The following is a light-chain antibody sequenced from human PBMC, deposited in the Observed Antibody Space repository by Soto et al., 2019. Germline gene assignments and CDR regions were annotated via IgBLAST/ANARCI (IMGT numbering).Light chain of an antibody. J-gene: IGLJ2*01. CDR3: IPYTSSSPFL. Sequence: QSALTQPASVSGSPGQSITISCTGTSSDVGGYNYVSWYQQHPGKAPKLMIYDVSNRPSGVSNRFAGSKSVNTASLTIWGLHAEDEADYFCIPYTSSSPFLFGGGTKLTV. CDR2: DVS. CDR1: SSDVGGYNY. V-gene: IGLV2-14*01.